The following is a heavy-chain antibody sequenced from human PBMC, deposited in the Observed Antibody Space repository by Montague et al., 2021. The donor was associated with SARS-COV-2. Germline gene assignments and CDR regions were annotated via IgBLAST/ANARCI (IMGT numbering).Heavy chain of an antibody. CDR1: GDSVFDDRVT. D-gene: IGHD3-16*01. CDR2: TYYKSRWFN. CDR3: ARGDGLGPYTGYAFDI. Sequence: CAISGDSVFDDRVTWNEIREAPPTGLELLGRTYYKSRWFNHYEVXMKXRIIIKADTSKNQFSLQLDSVTPEDTAVYYCARGDGLGPYTGYAFDIWGQGTLVTVSS. J-gene: IGHJ3*02. V-gene: IGHV6-1*01.